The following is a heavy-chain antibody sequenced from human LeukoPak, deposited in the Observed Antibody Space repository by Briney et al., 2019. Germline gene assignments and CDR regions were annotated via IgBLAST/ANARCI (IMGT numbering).Heavy chain of an antibody. V-gene: IGHV3-7*01. J-gene: IGHJ3*02. CDR2: IKQDGSDK. CDR3: ARDSPRFLEWSSGDAFDI. Sequence: GGSLRLSCAASGFSFSGYWMNWVRQAPGKGLEWVASIKQDGSDKYYVDSVKGRFTISRDNAKNSVYLQMNSLRAEDTAVYYCARDSPRFLEWSSGDAFDIWGQGTMVTVSS. D-gene: IGHD3-3*01. CDR1: GFSFSGYW.